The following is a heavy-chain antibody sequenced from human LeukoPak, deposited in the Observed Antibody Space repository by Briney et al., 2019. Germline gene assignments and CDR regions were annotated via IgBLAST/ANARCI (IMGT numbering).Heavy chain of an antibody. D-gene: IGHD2-15*01. CDR2: IYTSGST. CDR1: GGSISSYY. Sequence: PSETLSLTCTVSGGSISSYYWSWIRQPAGKGLEWIGRIYTSGSTNHNPSLKSRVTMSVDTSKNQFSLKLSSVTAADTAVYYCAREDIVVVVAATRFYFDYWGQGTLVTVSS. V-gene: IGHV4-4*07. CDR3: AREDIVVVVAATRFYFDY. J-gene: IGHJ4*02.